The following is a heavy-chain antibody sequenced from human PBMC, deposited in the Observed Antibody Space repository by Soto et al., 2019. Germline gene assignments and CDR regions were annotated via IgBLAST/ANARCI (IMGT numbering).Heavy chain of an antibody. CDR1: GRSISSGDYY. V-gene: IGHV4-30-4*02. D-gene: IGHD2-15*01. CDR3: ARDPASGGFDY. J-gene: IGHJ4*02. CDR2: IYYSGST. Sequence: SETLSLTCTVSGRSISSGDYYWSWIRQPPGKGLEWIGYIYYSGSTYYNPSLKSRVTISVDTSKNQFSLKLSSVTAADTAVYYCARDPASGGFDYWGQGTLVTVSS.